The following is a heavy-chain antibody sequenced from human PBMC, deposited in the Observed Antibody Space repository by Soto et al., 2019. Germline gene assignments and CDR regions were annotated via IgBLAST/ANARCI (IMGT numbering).Heavy chain of an antibody. CDR1: GFTFSSYG. CDR2: IWYDGSNK. D-gene: IGHD3-22*01. V-gene: IGHV3-33*01. CDR3: ARXXGYXRYYXXDV. Sequence: QVQLVXSGGGVVQPGXSLXLSCAASGFTFSSYGMHWVRQAPGKGLEWVAVIWYDGSNKYYADSVKGRFTXSXXXXXXXXXXXXXXXXXXXXXVXYCARXXGYXRYYXXDVWGQGXTVTV. J-gene: IGHJ6*02.